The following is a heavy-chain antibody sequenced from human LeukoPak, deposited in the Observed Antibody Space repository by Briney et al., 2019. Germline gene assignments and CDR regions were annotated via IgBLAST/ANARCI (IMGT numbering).Heavy chain of an antibody. CDR1: GFTFDDYG. Sequence: GGSLRLSCAASGFTFDDYGMTWVRQTPGKGLEWVSTINWNGGSTAYADSVKSRFTISRDNAKNSLYLQMNSLRAEDAAVYYCAKEDCSGGRCYSLHYWGQGTLVTVSS. J-gene: IGHJ4*02. CDR3: AKEDCSGGRCYSLHY. CDR2: INWNGGST. D-gene: IGHD2-15*01. V-gene: IGHV3-20*04.